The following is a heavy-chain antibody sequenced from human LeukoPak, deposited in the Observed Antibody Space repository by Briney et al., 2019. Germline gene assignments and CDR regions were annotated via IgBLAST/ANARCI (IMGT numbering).Heavy chain of an antibody. CDR1: GFLFSDYA. V-gene: IGHV3-53*01. D-gene: IGHD1/OR15-1a*01. Sequence: GGSLRLSCATSGFLFSDYAMHWVRQAPGKGLEWVSVVYSGGSTYYADSVKGRFTISRDNSKNTLYLQMNSLRAEDTAVYYCARVGPKNSQTFDYWGQGTLVTVSS. CDR2: VYSGGST. CDR3: ARVGPKNSQTFDY. J-gene: IGHJ4*02.